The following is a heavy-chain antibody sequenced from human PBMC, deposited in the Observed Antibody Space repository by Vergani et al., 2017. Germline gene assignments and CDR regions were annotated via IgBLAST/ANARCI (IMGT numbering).Heavy chain of an antibody. CDR3: ARGRANCSGGSCYWFVYYYYYXMDV. CDR2: INHSGST. J-gene: IGHJ6*03. Sequence: QVQLQQWGAGLLKPSETLSLTCAVYGGSFSGYYWSWIRQPPGKGLEWIGEINHSGSTNYNPSLKSRVTISVDTSKNQFSLKLSSVTAADTAVYYCARGRANCSGGSCYWFVYYYYYXMDVWGKGTTVTVSS. V-gene: IGHV4-34*01. D-gene: IGHD2-15*01. CDR1: GGSFSGYY.